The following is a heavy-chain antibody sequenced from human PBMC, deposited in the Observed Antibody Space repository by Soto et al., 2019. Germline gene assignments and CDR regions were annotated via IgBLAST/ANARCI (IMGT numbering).Heavy chain of an antibody. CDR3: VIGSGYGDDAFDI. CDR2: IYPGDSDT. J-gene: IGHJ3*02. V-gene: IGHV5-51*01. D-gene: IGHD3-22*01. CDR1: GYSFTSYW. Sequence: HGETLKISCKGSGYSFTSYWIGWVRQMPGKGLEWMGIIYPGDSDTRYSPSFQGQVTISTDKSISTAYLQWSSLKASDTAMYYCVIGSGYGDDAFDIWGQGTMVTVSS.